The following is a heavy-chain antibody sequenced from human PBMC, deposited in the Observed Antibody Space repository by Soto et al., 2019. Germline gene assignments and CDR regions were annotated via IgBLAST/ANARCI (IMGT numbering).Heavy chain of an antibody. CDR3: ASAPYSGSGLGY. V-gene: IGHV1-46*01. CDR2: FIPRGGGT. J-gene: IGHJ4*02. Sequence: QVQLVQSGAEVKSPGASVMVSCNASGYIFTNYYIHWVRQAPGHGLEWMGIFIPRGGGTNYSQKFQGRLTMTGDASTRTVYMELSSLRFEDTAVYFCASAPYSGSGLGYWGRGTLVTVSS. CDR1: GYIFTNYY. D-gene: IGHD3-10*01.